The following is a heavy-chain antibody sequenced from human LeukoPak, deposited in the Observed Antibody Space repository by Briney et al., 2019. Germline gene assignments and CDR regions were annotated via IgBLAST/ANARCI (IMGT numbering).Heavy chain of an antibody. D-gene: IGHD3-22*01. J-gene: IGHJ3*01. CDR2: IYPDDSDT. CDR3: ARPNITSYYDSRGYDAFDV. V-gene: IGHV5-51*01. CDR1: GYTFTTYW. Sequence: GESLKISCQGSGYTFTTYWIGWARQMPGKGLEWMGIIYPDDSDTRYSPSFQGQVTISADKSVSIAYLQWSSLKASDTAMYYCARPNITSYYDSRGYDAFDVWGQGTMVIVSS.